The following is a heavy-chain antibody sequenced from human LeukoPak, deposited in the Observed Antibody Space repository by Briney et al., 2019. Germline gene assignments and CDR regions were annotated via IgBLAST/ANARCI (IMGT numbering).Heavy chain of an antibody. CDR2: IYYSGST. CDR3: ARNRGYYEARDAFDI. V-gene: IGHV4-39*01. CDR1: GGSISSSSYY. Sequence: PSETLSLTCTVSGGSISSSSYYWGWIRQPPGKGLEWIGSIYYSGSTYYNPSLKSRVTISVDTSKNQFSLTLSSVTAADTAVYYCARNRGYYEARDAFDIWGQGTMVTVSS. J-gene: IGHJ3*02. D-gene: IGHD3-22*01.